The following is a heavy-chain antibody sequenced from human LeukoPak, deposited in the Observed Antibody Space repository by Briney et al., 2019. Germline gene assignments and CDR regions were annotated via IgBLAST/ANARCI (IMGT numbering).Heavy chain of an antibody. CDR3: ARDLEVTGLYFDN. CDR2: ISGVGNAI. Sequence: GGSLRLSCAASGFTFSSYAMSWVRQAPGKGLECVSYISGVGNAIYYADSVKGRFTISRDNAKNSLYLQMNSLRVEDTAVYYCARDLEVTGLYFDNWGQGTLVTVSS. CDR1: GFTFSSYA. J-gene: IGHJ4*02. D-gene: IGHD3-9*01. V-gene: IGHV3-48*04.